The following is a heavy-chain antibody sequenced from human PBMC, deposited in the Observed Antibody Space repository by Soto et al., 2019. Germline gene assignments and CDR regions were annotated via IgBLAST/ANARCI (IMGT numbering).Heavy chain of an antibody. CDR2: IIPILGIA. CDR3: ASNYYYGSVSYYTWFDY. J-gene: IGHJ4*02. CDR1: GGTFSSYT. V-gene: IGHV1-69*02. D-gene: IGHD3-10*01. Sequence: QVQLVQSGAEVKKPGSSVKVSCKASGGTFSSYTISWVRQAPGQGLEWMGRIIPILGIANYAQKFQGRVTITADKSTSTAYMELSSLRSEDTAVYYCASNYYYGSVSYYTWFDYWGQGTLVTVSS.